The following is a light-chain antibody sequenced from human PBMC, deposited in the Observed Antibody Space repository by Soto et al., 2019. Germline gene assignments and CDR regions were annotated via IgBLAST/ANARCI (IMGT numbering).Light chain of an antibody. CDR2: EVS. Sequence: QSALTQPPSASGSPGQSVIISCTGTSSDVGFYNYVSWYQQHPGKAPKLTIYEVSKRPSGVPDRFSGSKSGNTASLTVSGLQAEDEADYYCSSYVGSSNFVFGTGTKVTVL. J-gene: IGLJ1*01. V-gene: IGLV2-8*01. CDR1: SSDVGFYNY. CDR3: SSYVGSSNFV.